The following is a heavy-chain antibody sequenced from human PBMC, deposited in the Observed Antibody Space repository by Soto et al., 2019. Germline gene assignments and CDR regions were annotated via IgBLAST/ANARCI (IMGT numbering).Heavy chain of an antibody. V-gene: IGHV3-30*18. Sequence: QVQLVESGGGVVQPGRSLRLSCAASGFTFSSYGMHWVRQAPGKGLEWVAVISYDGSNKYYADSVKGRFTISRDNSKNTLYLQMNSLRAEDTAVYYCAKDHSGYDLPPIYYFDYWGQGTLVTVSS. CDR1: GFTFSSYG. CDR3: AKDHSGYDLPPIYYFDY. CDR2: ISYDGSNK. J-gene: IGHJ4*02. D-gene: IGHD5-12*01.